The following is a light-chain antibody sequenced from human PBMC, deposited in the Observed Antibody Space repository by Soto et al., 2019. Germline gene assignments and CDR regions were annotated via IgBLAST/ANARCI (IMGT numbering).Light chain of an antibody. J-gene: IGKJ1*01. Sequence: IVLTQSPATLSLSRGKRATLSFRASQNISSYLIWYQQKPGQSPRVLIYDVSNRATGIPTRFSGSGSGTDFTLTISSLEPEDFAVYYCQQRSNWPRTFGQGTKVDI. V-gene: IGKV3-11*01. CDR1: QNISSY. CDR3: QQRSNWPRT. CDR2: DVS.